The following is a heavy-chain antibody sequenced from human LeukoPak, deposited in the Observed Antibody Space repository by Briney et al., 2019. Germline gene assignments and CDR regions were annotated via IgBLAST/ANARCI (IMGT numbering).Heavy chain of an antibody. CDR2: ISWNSGSI. CDR3: AKDIRAVYSGSYLGYFDY. V-gene: IGHV3-9*03. Sequence: PGGSLRLSCAASALRFSSFAMTWVRQVPGKDLEWVSGISWNSGSIGYADSVKGRFTISRDNAKNSLYLQMNSLRAEDMALYYCAKDIRAVYSGSYLGYFDYWGQGTLVTVSS. J-gene: IGHJ4*02. D-gene: IGHD1-26*01. CDR1: ALRFSSFA.